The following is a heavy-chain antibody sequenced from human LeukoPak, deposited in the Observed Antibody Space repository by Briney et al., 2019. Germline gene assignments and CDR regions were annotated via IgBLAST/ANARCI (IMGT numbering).Heavy chain of an antibody. J-gene: IGHJ5*02. CDR2: ISYDGSNK. CDR1: GFTFSSYG. V-gene: IGHV3-30*18. CDR3: AKNFSYCSGGSCLSSYNWFDP. Sequence: PGRSLRLSCAASGFTFSSYGVHWVRQAPGKGLEWVAVISYDGSNKYYADSVKGRFTISRDNSKNTLYLQMNSLRAEDTAVYYCAKNFSYCSGGSCLSSYNWFDPWGQGTLVTVSS. D-gene: IGHD2-15*01.